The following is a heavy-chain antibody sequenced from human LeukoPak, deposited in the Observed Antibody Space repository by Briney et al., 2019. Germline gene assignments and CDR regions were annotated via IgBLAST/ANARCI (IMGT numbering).Heavy chain of an antibody. Sequence: GGSLRLSCEASGFTLSSYAMTWVRQAPGKGMEWVPVISYDGGNKYYADSVKGRFTISRDNCKNTLYLQMNSLRAEDTAVYYCARAVGYSYGFDYFDYWGQGTLVTVSS. D-gene: IGHD5-18*01. V-gene: IGHV3-30*04. CDR2: ISYDGGNK. CDR1: GFTLSSYA. CDR3: ARAVGYSYGFDYFDY. J-gene: IGHJ4*02.